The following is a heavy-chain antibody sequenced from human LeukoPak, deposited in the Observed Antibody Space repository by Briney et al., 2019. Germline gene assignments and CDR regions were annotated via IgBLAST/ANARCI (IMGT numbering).Heavy chain of an antibody. D-gene: IGHD1-14*01. CDR2: MNPNSGNT. Sequence: ASVKVSCKASGYTFTSYDISWVRQATGQGLEWMGWMNPNSGNTGYAQKFQGRVTMTRNTSISTAYMELSSLRSEDTAVYYCARGRTTTYYYYGMDVWGQGTTVTVSS. CDR1: GYTFTSYD. CDR3: ARGRTTTYYYYGMDV. J-gene: IGHJ6*02. V-gene: IGHV1-8*01.